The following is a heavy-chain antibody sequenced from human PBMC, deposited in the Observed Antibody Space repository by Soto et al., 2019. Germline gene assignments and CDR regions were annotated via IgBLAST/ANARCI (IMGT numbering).Heavy chain of an antibody. J-gene: IGHJ4*02. CDR3: ARDRSLCSSTSCYRVPFDY. CDR1: GFTFSSYS. V-gene: IGHV3-21*01. CDR2: ISSSSSYI. D-gene: IGHD2-2*01. Sequence: GGSLRLSCAASGFTFSSYSMNWVRQAPGKGLEWVSSISSSSSYIYYADSVKGRFTISRDNAKNSLYLQMNSLRAEDTAVYYCARDRSLCSSTSCYRVPFDYWGQGTLVTVSS.